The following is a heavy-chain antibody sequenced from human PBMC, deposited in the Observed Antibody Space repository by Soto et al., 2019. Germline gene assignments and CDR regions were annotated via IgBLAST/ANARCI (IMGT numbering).Heavy chain of an antibody. V-gene: IGHV1-18*01. CDR1: GYIFITYG. D-gene: IGHD3-10*01. CDR3: ARDLDGSGSYYTGY. Sequence: QVQLVQSGAEVKKPGASVKVSCKASGYIFITYGISWVRQAPGQGLEWMGRISTYNGNTNYAQNLQGRVTMTADTSTNTAYMELRSLRSDDTAVYYYARDLDGSGSYYTGYWGPGTLVTVSS. J-gene: IGHJ4*02. CDR2: ISTYNGNT.